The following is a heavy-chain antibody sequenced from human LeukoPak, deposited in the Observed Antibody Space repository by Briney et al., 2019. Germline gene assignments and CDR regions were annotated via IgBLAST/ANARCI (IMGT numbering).Heavy chain of an antibody. V-gene: IGHV3-23*01. J-gene: IGHJ4*02. CDR2: ISGSGGST. D-gene: IGHD6-19*01. Sequence: PGGSLRLSCAASGFTFSSYAMSWVRQAPGKGLEWVSAISGSGGSTYYADSVKGRFTISRDNSKNTLYLQMNSLRAEDTAVYYCARVRSSGWYVRPGMVDYWGQGTLVTVSS. CDR1: GFTFSSYA. CDR3: ARVRSSGWYVRPGMVDY.